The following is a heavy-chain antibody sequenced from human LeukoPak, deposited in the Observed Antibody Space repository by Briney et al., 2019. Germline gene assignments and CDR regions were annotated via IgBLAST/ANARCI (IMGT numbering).Heavy chain of an antibody. CDR2: IIPIFGTA. D-gene: IGHD5-18*01. CDR1: GGTFSSYA. V-gene: IGHV1-69*06. Sequence: ASVKVSCKASGGTFSSYAISWVRQAPGQGLEWMGRIIPIFGTANYAQKFQGRVTITADKSTSTAYMELSSLRSEDTAVYYCARDRGYSITFDYSGQGTLVTVSS. CDR3: ARDRGYSITFDY. J-gene: IGHJ4*02.